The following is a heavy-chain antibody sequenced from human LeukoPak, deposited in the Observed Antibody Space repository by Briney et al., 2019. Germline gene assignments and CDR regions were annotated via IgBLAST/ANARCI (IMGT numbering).Heavy chain of an antibody. D-gene: IGHD5-24*01. CDR1: GINFENYN. Sequence: GGSLRLSCVASGINFENYNMHWVRQPPGKGLEWVSLISWNGENIHYADSVKGRFTISRDNSKDSLLLQMNTLRTDDTALYYCATGATSTRFDYWGQGTLVTVSS. CDR2: ISWNGENI. J-gene: IGHJ4*02. CDR3: ATGATSTRFDY. V-gene: IGHV3-43*01.